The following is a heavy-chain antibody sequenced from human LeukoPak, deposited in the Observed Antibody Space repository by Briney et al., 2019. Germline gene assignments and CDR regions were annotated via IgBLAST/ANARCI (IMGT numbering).Heavy chain of an antibody. CDR3: ASAATFSVDY. CDR1: GGSVSSSFYY. CDR2: LYYSGST. Sequence: SSETLSLTCTVSGGSVSSSFYYWGWIRQPPGKGLEWIGSLYYSGSTHYNPSLKSRVTMSVDTSKNQFSLNLSSVTAAHTAVFFCASAATFSVDYWGQGTLVTVSS. D-gene: IGHD2-15*01. V-gene: IGHV4-39*01. J-gene: IGHJ4*02.